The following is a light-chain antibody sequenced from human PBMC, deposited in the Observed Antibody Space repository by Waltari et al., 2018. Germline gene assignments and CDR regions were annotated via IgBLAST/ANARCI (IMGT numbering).Light chain of an antibody. CDR2: DAS. CDR3: QKYGSLPAT. CDR1: QSISKY. Sequence: EIMLTQSPGTLSLSPGERATISCRASQSISKYLAWYQQKPGQPPKLLIYDASSRATGIPARFSGSGSGTDFSLTISRLEPEDFAVYYCQKYGSLPATFGQGTKVEIK. V-gene: IGKV3-20*01. J-gene: IGKJ1*01.